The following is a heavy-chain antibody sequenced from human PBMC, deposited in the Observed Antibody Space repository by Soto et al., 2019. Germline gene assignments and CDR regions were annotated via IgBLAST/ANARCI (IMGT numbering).Heavy chain of an antibody. CDR3: AGWFGTALSPRNAFDI. CDR1: GGTFSSYA. V-gene: IGHV1-69*13. Sequence: SVKVSCKASGGTFSSYAISWVRQAPGQGLEWMGGIIPIFGTANYAQKFQGRVTITADESTSTAYMELSSLRSEDTAVYYCAGWFGTALSPRNAFDIWGQGTMVTVSS. J-gene: IGHJ3*02. D-gene: IGHD1-1*01. CDR2: IIPIFGTA.